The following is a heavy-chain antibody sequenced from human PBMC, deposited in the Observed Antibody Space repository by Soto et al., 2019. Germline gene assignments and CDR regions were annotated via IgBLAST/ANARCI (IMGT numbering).Heavy chain of an antibody. J-gene: IGHJ4*02. CDR2: IKFDGSVK. D-gene: IGHD2-2*01. CDR3: VKDGGYCSSTTCYSPRNHYFDS. CDR1: GFTFSDYW. V-gene: IGHV3-7*03. Sequence: AVGSLRLSCAASGFTFSDYWMSWVRQAPGKGPEWVANIKFDGSVKQYVDSVRGRFTISRDNSRNSLFLQMNSLRAGDTAVYYCVKDGGYCSSTTCYSPRNHYFDSWGQGTLVTVSS.